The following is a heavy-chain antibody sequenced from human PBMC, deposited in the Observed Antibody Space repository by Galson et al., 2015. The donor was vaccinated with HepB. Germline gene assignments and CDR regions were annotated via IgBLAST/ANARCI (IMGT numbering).Heavy chain of an antibody. J-gene: IGHJ4*02. CDR2: ITYDGSGK. CDR1: GFTFSHFG. CDR3: TDFEVN. Sequence: SLRLSCAASGFTFSHFGMHWVRQAPGKGLEGVAVITYDGSGKYYADSVKGRFTISRDNSKNTLYLQIDSLSAEDTAVYYCTDFEVNWGQGTLVTVSS. V-gene: IGHV3-30*04. D-gene: IGHD2/OR15-2a*01.